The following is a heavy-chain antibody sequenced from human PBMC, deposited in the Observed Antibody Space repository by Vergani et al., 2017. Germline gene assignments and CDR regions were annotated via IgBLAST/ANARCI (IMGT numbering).Heavy chain of an antibody. CDR3: ATIGYRRWGYYFDY. Sequence: QVQLQESGPGLVKPPGTLSLTCAVSGGSISSGDHCWTWVRQPPGKGLEWIGEICHTEDTKYSPSLKSRVTVSVDESRNLFSLRLNSVTAADTAVYYCATIGYRRWGYYFDYWGQGILVTVSS. J-gene: IGHJ4*02. CDR2: ICHTEDT. CDR1: GGSISSGDHC. D-gene: IGHD2-2*02. V-gene: IGHV4-4*03.